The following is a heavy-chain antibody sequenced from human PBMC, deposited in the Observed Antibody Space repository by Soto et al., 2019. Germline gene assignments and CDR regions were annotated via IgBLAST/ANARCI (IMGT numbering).Heavy chain of an antibody. D-gene: IGHD2-2*01. V-gene: IGHV3-23*01. Sequence: GGSLRLSCAASGFTFSSFAMSWVRQAPGKGLEWVSGILGRGDTYYEESVKGRFTISRDNSKNTLYLQMNSLRAEDTAVYYCAKLGSTSPLGYWGQGTLVTVSS. CDR1: GFTFSSFA. J-gene: IGHJ4*02. CDR3: AKLGSTSPLGY. CDR2: ILGRGDT.